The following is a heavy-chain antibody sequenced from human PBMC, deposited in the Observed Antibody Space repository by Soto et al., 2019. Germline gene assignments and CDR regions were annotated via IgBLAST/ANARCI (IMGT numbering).Heavy chain of an antibody. CDR1: GFTFSSYG. J-gene: IGHJ6*02. D-gene: IGHD5-18*01. CDR3: ARDVDTAMVTTYGMDV. V-gene: IGHV3-33*01. Sequence: GGSLRLSCAASGFTFSSYGMHWVRQAPGKGLEWVAVIWYDGSNKYYADSVKGRFTISRDNSKNTLYLQMNSLRAEDTAVYYCARDVDTAMVTTYGMDVWGQGTTVTV. CDR2: IWYDGSNK.